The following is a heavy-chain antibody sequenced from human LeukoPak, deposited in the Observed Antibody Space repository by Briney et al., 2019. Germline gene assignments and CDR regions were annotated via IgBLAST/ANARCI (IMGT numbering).Heavy chain of an antibody. CDR3: ARPPIAARSPLDYYYYMDV. V-gene: IGHV1-18*01. D-gene: IGHD6-25*01. CDR1: GYTFTNYG. J-gene: IGHJ6*03. CDR2: ISAYNGDT. Sequence: ASVKVSCKTSGYTFTNYGISWVRQAPGQGLEWMGWISAYNGDTSYAQKLQGRVTMITDTSTNTAYMELRSLRSDDTAVYYCARPPIAARSPLDYYYYMDVWGKGTTVTVSS.